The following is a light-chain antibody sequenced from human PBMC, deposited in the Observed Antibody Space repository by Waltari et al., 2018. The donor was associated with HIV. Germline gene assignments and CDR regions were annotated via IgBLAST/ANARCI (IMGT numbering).Light chain of an antibody. Sequence: QSVLTQPPSVSGAPGQTVTVSCTGSTSNLGANFDVHWYQHLPGTAPKLLIYGNNNRPSGVPARFSGSRSDSSASLAITGLQAEDEADYYCQSYDNVLTAVIFGGGTKVTVL. CDR1: TSNLGANFD. J-gene: IGLJ2*01. CDR2: GNN. CDR3: QSYDNVLTAVI. V-gene: IGLV1-40*01.